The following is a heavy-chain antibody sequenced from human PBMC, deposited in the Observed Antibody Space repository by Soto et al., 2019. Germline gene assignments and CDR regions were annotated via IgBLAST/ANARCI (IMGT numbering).Heavy chain of an antibody. Sequence: PGGSLRLSCAASGFTFSSYSMNWVRQAPGKGLEWVSSISSSSSYIYYADSVKGRFTISRDNAKNSLYLQMNSLRAEDTAVYYCARVSMTTVTTAGGYYYYYGMDVWGQGTTVTVSS. J-gene: IGHJ6*02. V-gene: IGHV3-21*01. CDR2: ISSSSSYI. D-gene: IGHD4-17*01. CDR1: GFTFSSYS. CDR3: ARVSMTTVTTAGGYYYYYGMDV.